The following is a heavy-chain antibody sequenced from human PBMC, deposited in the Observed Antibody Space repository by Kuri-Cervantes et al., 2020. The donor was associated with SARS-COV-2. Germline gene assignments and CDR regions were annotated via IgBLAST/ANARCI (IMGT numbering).Heavy chain of an antibody. Sequence: ASVKVSCKASGYTFSDYYMYWVRQAPGQGLEWMGWINPNSGGTNYAQKFQGWVTMTRDTSSTGYMELSRLRSDDTAVYYCARGMVRGLIQSYYYCMDVWGQGTTVTVSS. CDR3: ARGMVRGLIQSYYYCMDV. CDR1: GYTFSDYY. CDR2: INPNSGGT. J-gene: IGHJ6*02. D-gene: IGHD3-10*01. V-gene: IGHV1-2*04.